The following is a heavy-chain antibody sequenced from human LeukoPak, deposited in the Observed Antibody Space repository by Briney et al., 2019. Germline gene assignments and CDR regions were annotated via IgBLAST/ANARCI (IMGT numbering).Heavy chain of an antibody. CDR3: ARGSSALRGDWFDP. D-gene: IGHD3-16*01. CDR2: IYHSGST. V-gene: IGHV4-38-2*02. Sequence: SETLSLTCTVSGYSISSGYYWGWIRQPPGKGLEWIGSIYHSGSTYYNPSLKSRVTISVDTSKNQFSLKLSSVTAADTAVHYCARGSSALRGDWFDPWGQGTLVTVSS. CDR1: GYSISSGYY. J-gene: IGHJ5*02.